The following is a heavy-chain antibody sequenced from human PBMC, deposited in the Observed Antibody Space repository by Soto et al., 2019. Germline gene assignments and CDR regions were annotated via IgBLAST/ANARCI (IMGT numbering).Heavy chain of an antibody. J-gene: IGHJ5*02. CDR2: IYYRGRT. Sequence: QVQLQESGPGLVKPSQTLSLTCTVSGASMSSGGYYWTWIRQSPGKGLEWIGYIYYRGRTYYNPFLESRVAISLATSRSQFSLTLHSVTAAATAIYYCARDRHNNFFDPWGQGTLVTVSS. CDR1: GASMSSGGYY. V-gene: IGHV4-31*03. D-gene: IGHD6-6*01. CDR3: ARDRHNNFFDP.